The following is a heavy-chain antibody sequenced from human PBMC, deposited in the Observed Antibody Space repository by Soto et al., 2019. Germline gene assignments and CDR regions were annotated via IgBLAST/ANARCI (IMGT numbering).Heavy chain of an antibody. Sequence: QVQLMQSGTEVKKPGASVKVSCKASGYTFANYGISWVRQAPGQGLEWMGWISGNNGATNYAPKIQGRVTMTIDTSTDTTDMDLRSLRSADTAVYFCARDEEYFGISGNWFDSWGQGTLVTVSS. CDR2: ISGNNGAT. CDR1: GYTFANYG. V-gene: IGHV1-18*04. D-gene: IGHD2-2*01. CDR3: ARDEEYFGISGNWFDS. J-gene: IGHJ5*01.